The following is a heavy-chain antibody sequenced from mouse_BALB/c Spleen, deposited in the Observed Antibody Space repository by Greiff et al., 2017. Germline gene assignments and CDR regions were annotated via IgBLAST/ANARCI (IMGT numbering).Heavy chain of an antibody. CDR1: GYTFTSYY. Sequence: VQLQQSGAELVKPGASVKLSCKASGYTFTSYYMYWVKQRPGQGLEWIGVINPSNGGTNFNEKFKSKATLTVDKSSSTAYMQLSSLTSEDSAVYYCTRRGVYDGLLYWYFDVWGAGTTVTVSS. J-gene: IGHJ1*01. D-gene: IGHD2-1*01. CDR3: TRRGVYDGLLYWYFDV. V-gene: IGHV1S81*02. CDR2: INPSNGGT.